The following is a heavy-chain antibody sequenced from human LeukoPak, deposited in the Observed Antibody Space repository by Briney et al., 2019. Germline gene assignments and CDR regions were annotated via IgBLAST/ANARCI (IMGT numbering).Heavy chain of an antibody. Sequence: GGSLRLSCAASGFTFSSYGMSWVRQAPGKGLEWVSAISGSGGSRNYADSVKGRFAISRDNSRNTLYLQMNSLRAEDTAVYYCAKGYDSSGYVSFFDYWGQGTLVTVSS. V-gene: IGHV3-23*01. J-gene: IGHJ4*02. CDR1: GFTFSSYG. CDR2: ISGSGGSR. CDR3: AKGYDSSGYVSFFDY. D-gene: IGHD3-22*01.